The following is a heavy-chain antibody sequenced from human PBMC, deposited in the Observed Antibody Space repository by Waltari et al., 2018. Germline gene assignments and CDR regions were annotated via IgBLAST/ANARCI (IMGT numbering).Heavy chain of an antibody. CDR1: GGSFSSYY. J-gene: IGHJ3*02. V-gene: IGHV4-34*01. Sequence: QVQLQQWGAGLLKPSETLSLTCAIYGGSFSSYYWSWIRQPPGKGLEWIGEINHGGSTNYTPSLKSRATISVDMSKKQFSLKLRSVTAADTAVYYCARNRAFDIWGQGTMVTVSS. CDR3: ARNRAFDI. CDR2: INHGGST.